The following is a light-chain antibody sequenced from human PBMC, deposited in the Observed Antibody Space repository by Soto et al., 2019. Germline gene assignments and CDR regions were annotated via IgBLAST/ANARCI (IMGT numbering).Light chain of an antibody. Sequence: IVMTQSAATLSXXPXXXXTXXXGASQSVSSNLAWYQQKPGLAPRLLIYDASSRATGIPDRFSGSGSGTDFTLTISRLEPEDFAVYYCQQYGSSQLTFGGGTKVDIK. CDR1: QSVSSN. J-gene: IGKJ4*01. CDR3: QQYGSSQLT. CDR2: DAS. V-gene: IGKV3D-20*01.